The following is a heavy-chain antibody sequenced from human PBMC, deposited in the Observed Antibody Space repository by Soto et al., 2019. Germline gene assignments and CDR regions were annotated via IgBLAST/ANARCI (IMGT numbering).Heavy chain of an antibody. J-gene: IGHJ4*02. CDR3: ARDMSGGSSWYEFDS. CDR1: GDSIRSSY. CDR2: VYHTGTT. D-gene: IGHD6-13*01. V-gene: IGHV4-59*01. Sequence: SETLSLTCTVSGDSIRSSYWSWVRQPPGRGLEWIGYVYHTGTTNSNPSLKSRVTISADTSKNLFSLKLISVTPADTAAYFCARDMSGGSSWYEFDSWGPGTLVTVSS.